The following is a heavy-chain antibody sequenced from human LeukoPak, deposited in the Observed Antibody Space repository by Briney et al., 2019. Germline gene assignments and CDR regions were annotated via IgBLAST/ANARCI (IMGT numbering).Heavy chain of an antibody. CDR3: ARFYGDSGDYYGMDV. V-gene: IGHV3-11*03. CDR1: GFTFSDYY. CDR2: ISSSSSYT. J-gene: IGHJ6*02. D-gene: IGHD4-17*01. Sequence: GGSLRLSCAASGFTFSDYYMSWIRQAPGKGLEWVSYISSSSSYTNYADSVKGRFTISRDNAKNSLYLQMNSLRAEDTAVYYCARFYGDSGDYYGMDVWGQGTTVTVSS.